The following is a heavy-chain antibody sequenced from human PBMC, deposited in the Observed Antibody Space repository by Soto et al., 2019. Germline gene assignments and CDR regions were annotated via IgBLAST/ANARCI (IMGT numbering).Heavy chain of an antibody. CDR3: ARDRPIPIAEPPGHFDY. V-gene: IGHV1-3*01. J-gene: IGHJ4*02. Sequence: QVQLVQSGAEVKKPGASVKVSCKASGYTFTSYAMHWVRQAPGQRLEWMGWINAGNGNTKYSQKFQGRVTITRDTPASTAYMELSSLRSEDTAVYYCARDRPIPIAEPPGHFDYWGQGTLVTVSS. D-gene: IGHD2-21*01. CDR1: GYTFTSYA. CDR2: INAGNGNT.